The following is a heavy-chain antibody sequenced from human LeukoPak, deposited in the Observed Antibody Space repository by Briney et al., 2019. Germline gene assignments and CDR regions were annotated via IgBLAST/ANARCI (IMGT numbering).Heavy chain of an antibody. J-gene: IGHJ4*02. Sequence: SETLSLTCTVSGGSISSSSYHGGWIRQPPGKGLEWIGTIYYTGTTYYNPSLKSRVTISVDTSKNQFSLTPNSVTAADTAVYYCAIYSNSAAGYWGQGALVTVSS. CDR1: GGSISSSSYH. CDR3: AIYSNSAAGY. D-gene: IGHD6-6*01. CDR2: IYYTGTT. V-gene: IGHV4-39*01.